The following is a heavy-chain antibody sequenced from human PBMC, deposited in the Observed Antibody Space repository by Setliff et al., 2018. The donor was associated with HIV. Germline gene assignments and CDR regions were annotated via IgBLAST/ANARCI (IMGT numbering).Heavy chain of an antibody. J-gene: IGHJ4*02. Sequence: PSETLSLTCTVSGGSISSGGYYWSWIRQHPGKGLGWIGYIYYSGSTYYNPSLKSRVTISVDTSKNQFSLKLSSVTAADTAVYYCARVPPLKAFGGVISLYYFDYWGQGTLVTVSS. CDR1: GGSISSGGYY. CDR2: IYYSGST. V-gene: IGHV4-31*02. D-gene: IGHD3-16*02. CDR3: ARVPPLKAFGGVISLYYFDY.